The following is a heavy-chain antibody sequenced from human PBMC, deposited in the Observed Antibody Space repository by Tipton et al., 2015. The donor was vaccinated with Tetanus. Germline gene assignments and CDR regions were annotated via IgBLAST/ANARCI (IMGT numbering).Heavy chain of an antibody. CDR1: GYTFTSYG. CDR3: ASGSSIRHGLDV. D-gene: IGHD2-2*01. Sequence: QSGPEVKKPGASVKVSCKASGYTFTSYGLNWVRKAAGRGFEWMGWLNPKSGSAAYAPRFQGRVTMTTNTSITTAFMEVVSLTYEDTAVYYCASGSSIRHGLDVWGHGTSVAVSS. J-gene: IGHJ6*02. CDR2: LNPKSGSA. V-gene: IGHV1-8*02.